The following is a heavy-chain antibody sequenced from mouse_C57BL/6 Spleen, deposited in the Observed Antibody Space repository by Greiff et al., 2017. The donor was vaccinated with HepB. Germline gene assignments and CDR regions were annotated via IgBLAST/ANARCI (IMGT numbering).Heavy chain of an antibody. V-gene: IGHV6-3*01. CDR2: IRLKSDNYAT. CDR3: TPITTVVARGFAY. CDR1: GFTFSNYW. Sequence: EVNVVESGGGLVQPGGSMKLSCVASGFTFSNYWMNWVRQSPEKGLEWVAQIRLKSDNYATHYAESVKGRFTISRDDSKSSVYLQMNNLRAEDTGIYYCTPITTVVARGFAYWGQGTLVTVSA. J-gene: IGHJ3*01. D-gene: IGHD1-1*01.